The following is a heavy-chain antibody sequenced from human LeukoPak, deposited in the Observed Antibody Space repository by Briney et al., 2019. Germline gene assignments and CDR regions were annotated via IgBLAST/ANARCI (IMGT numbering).Heavy chain of an antibody. D-gene: IGHD3-3*01. J-gene: IGHJ4*02. V-gene: IGHV3-23*01. CDR3: AKDRITTPFDY. CDR2: ISGSGGTT. CDR1: GFTFTAYA. Sequence: GGSLRLSCAASGFTFTAYAMTWVRQAPGKGLEWVSEISGSGGTTSYADSVKGRFTISRDNSKTTVYLQMNSLRAEDTAVYYCAKDRITTPFDYWGQGTPVAVSS.